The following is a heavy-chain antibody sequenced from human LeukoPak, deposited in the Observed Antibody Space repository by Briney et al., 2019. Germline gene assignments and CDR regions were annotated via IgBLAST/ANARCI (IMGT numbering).Heavy chain of an antibody. J-gene: IGHJ5*02. V-gene: IGHV4-61*01. CDR3: ARTARSRDWFDP. Sequence: SETLSLTCGVSGGSISDSIVSHYWSWIRQPPGKGLEWIGYIYFNGRTNYSPSLKSRVTLSVDTSKNQFSMKLISVTAADTAVYYCARTARSRDWFDPWGQGSLVTVSS. D-gene: IGHD2-21*02. CDR1: GGSISDSIVSHY. CDR2: IYFNGRT.